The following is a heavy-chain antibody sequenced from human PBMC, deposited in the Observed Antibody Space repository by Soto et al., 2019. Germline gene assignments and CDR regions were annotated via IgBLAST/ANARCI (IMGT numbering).Heavy chain of an antibody. J-gene: IGHJ5*02. D-gene: IGHD3-10*01. CDR3: AKGFNHTGEVFDR. CDR2: TIPAFGTS. CDR1: GCTFSTSS. Sequence: ASVKVSCKASGCTFSTSSISWVRQAPGKGLEWMGGTIPAFGTSNYAPSFQGRVTFTADASTSTAFMDLTNLRSEDTAFYYCAKGFNHTGEVFDRWGQGTXVTVSS. V-gene: IGHV1-69*13.